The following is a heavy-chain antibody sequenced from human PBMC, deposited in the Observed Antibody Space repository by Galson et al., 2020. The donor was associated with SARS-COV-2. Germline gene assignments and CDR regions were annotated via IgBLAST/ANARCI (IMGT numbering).Heavy chain of an antibody. Sequence: SETLSLTCTVSGYSISSDYFWGWIRQPPGKGLEWLGSIHHSGSTYYNPSLQSRVAMSIDTSKKQFSLRLNSVTAADTALYYCARDRTWQLLRQYCDYWGQGSLVTVSS. CDR1: GYSISSDYF. CDR2: IHHSGST. V-gene: IGHV4-38-2*02. D-gene: IGHD6-6*01. CDR3: ARDRTWQLLRQYCDY. J-gene: IGHJ4*02.